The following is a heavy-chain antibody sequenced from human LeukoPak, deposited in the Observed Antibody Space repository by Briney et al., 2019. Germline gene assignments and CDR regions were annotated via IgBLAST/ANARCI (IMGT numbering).Heavy chain of an antibody. J-gene: IGHJ4*02. CDR2: ISGSGGST. V-gene: IGHV3-23*01. Sequence: ETLSLTCTVSGGSINSGDYYWSWVRQAPGKGLEWVSAISGSGGSTYYADSVKGRFTISRDNSKNTLYLQMNSLRAEDTAVYYCAKDSLSYVYWGQGTLVTVSS. CDR1: GGSINSGDYY. CDR3: AKDSLSYVY. D-gene: IGHD3-10*02.